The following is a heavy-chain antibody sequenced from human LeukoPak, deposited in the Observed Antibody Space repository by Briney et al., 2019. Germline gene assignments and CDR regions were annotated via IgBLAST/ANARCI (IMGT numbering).Heavy chain of an antibody. CDR1: GYSPSSGYY. V-gene: IGHV4-38-2*01. Sequence: SETLSLTCAVSGYSPSSGYYWGWIRQPPGKGLEWIGSIYHSGSTYYNPSLKSRVTISVDTSKNQCSLKLSSVTAADTAVYYCARNYDIWGGFDPWGQGTLVTVSS. CDR3: ARNYDIWGGFDP. D-gene: IGHD3-9*01. J-gene: IGHJ5*02. CDR2: IYHSGST.